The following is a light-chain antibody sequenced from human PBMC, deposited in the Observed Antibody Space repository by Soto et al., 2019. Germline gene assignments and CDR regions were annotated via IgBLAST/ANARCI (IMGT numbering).Light chain of an antibody. CDR1: SSDVGSYNL. V-gene: IGLV2-23*01. CDR3: CSYAGSSTPV. J-gene: IGLJ2*01. Sequence: QSALTQPASVSGSPGQSITISCTGTSSDVGSYNLVSWYQQHPGKAPKLMIYEGSKRPSGVSNRFSGSKSGNTASLTISGLQAEDEADYYCCSYAGSSTPVFGGGTQVTVL. CDR2: EGS.